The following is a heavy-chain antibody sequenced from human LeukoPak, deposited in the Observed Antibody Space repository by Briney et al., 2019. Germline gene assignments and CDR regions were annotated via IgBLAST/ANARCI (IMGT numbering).Heavy chain of an antibody. J-gene: IGHJ4*02. V-gene: IGHV1-69*13. CDR1: GGTFSSYA. D-gene: IGHD3-22*01. CDR3: ARDPPPYYYDSSGYYEDY. Sequence: SVKVSCKASGGTFSSYAISWVRQAPGQGLEWMGGIIPIFGTANYAQKFQGRVTITADESTSTAYMELSSLRSEDTAVYYCARDPPPYYYDSSGYYEDYWGQGTLVTVSS. CDR2: IIPIFGTA.